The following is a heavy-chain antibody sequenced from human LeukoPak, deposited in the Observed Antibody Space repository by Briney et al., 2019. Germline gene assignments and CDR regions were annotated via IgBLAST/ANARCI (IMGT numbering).Heavy chain of an antibody. CDR1: GFTFSTYR. J-gene: IGHJ3*02. CDR2: MSSKTDGGTQ. D-gene: IGHD2-8*02. V-gene: IGHV3-15*01. CDR3: TTDKGVLASDAFDI. Sequence: GGSLRLSCAASGFTFSTYRMSWVRQAPGQGLEWVGRMSSKTDGGTQDYAAPVKGRFTISRDDSKNTLHLQMNSLKTEDTAVYYCTTDKGVLASDAFDIWGQGTMVTVSS.